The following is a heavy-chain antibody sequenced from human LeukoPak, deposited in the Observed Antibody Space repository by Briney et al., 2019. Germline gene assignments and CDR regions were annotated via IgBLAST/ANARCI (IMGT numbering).Heavy chain of an antibody. D-gene: IGHD2-8*01. J-gene: IGHJ4*02. CDR1: GGSISSYS. CDR2: LYYSGST. Sequence: SETLSLTCTVSGGSISSYSWNWIRQPPGRGLEWIGNLYYSGSTNYNPSLKSRVTMSVDTSKNQFSLKLSFVTAADTAVYYCARHVYCSNGICCDYWGQGTLVTVSS. V-gene: IGHV4-59*08. CDR3: ARHVYCSNGICCDY.